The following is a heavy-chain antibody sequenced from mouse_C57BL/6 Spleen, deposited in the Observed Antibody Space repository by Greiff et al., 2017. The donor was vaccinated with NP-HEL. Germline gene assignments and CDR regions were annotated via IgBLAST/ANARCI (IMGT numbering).Heavy chain of an antibody. CDR3: ARDYDYESWFAY. CDR2: IDPSDSYT. J-gene: IGHJ3*01. Sequence: VQLQQPGAELVMPGASVKLSCKASGYTFTSYWMHWVKQRPGQGLEWIGEIDPSDSYTNYNQKFKGKSTLTVDKSSSTAYMQLSSLTSEDSAVYYCARDYDYESWFAYWGQGTLVTVSA. D-gene: IGHD2-4*01. V-gene: IGHV1-69*01. CDR1: GYTFTSYW.